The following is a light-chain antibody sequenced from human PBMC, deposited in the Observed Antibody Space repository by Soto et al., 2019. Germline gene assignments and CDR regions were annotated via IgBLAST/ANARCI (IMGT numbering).Light chain of an antibody. V-gene: IGLV2-14*01. Sequence: SALTPPASVSWSPGQSITISCTGTSSDVGGYNSVSWYQQHPGKAPKLILYDVTDRPSGVSYRFSGSKSGNTASLTISGLQAADEADYFCSSFTSSMTNVFGSGTKVTVL. CDR2: DVT. J-gene: IGLJ1*01. CDR3: SSFTSSMTNV. CDR1: SSDVGGYNS.